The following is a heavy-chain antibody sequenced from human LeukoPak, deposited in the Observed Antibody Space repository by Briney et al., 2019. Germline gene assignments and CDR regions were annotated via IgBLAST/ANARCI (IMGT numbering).Heavy chain of an antibody. CDR2: IYSGGST. CDR1: GFTVSSNY. D-gene: IGHD4/OR15-4a*01. V-gene: IGHV3-53*01. Sequence: GGSLRLSCAASGFTVSSNYMIWVRQAPGKGLEGVSVIYSGGSTYYADSVKGRFTISRDNSKNTLYLQMNSLRAEDTAVYYCARHSPDYDGMDVWGQGTTVTVSS. CDR3: ARHSPDYDGMDV. J-gene: IGHJ6*02.